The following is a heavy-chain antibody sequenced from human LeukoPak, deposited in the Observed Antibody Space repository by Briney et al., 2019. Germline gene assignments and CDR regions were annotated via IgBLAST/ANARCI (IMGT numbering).Heavy chain of an antibody. CDR2: IRYDGSNK. Sequence: GGSLRLSCAASGFTFSSYGMHWVRQAPGKGLEWVAFIRYDGSNKYYADSVKGRFTISRDNPKNTLYLQMNSLRAEDTAVYYCARAMSTWGGVRNYFDSWGRGALVTVSS. J-gene: IGHJ4*02. D-gene: IGHD3-16*01. CDR1: GFTFSSYG. CDR3: ARAMSTWGGVRNYFDS. V-gene: IGHV3-30*02.